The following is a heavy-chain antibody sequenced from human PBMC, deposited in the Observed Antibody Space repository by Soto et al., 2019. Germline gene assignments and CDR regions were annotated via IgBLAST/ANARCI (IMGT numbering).Heavy chain of an antibody. CDR2: ISGRGGTI. CDR3: ARTTWELGVRFDY. V-gene: IGHV3-11*01. D-gene: IGHD1-26*01. CDR1: GFPFSDFY. Sequence: LRLSCAASGFPFSDFYMTWIRRAPGRGLQCLSYISGRGGTIYYADSVKGRFTISRDNAKNSLDLQMDGLRGDDTGVYYCARTTWELGVRFDYWGQGALVTVSS. J-gene: IGHJ4*02.